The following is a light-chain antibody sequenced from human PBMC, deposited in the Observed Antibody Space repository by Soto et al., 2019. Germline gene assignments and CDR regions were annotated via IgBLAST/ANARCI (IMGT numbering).Light chain of an antibody. CDR2: NID. V-gene: IGLV7-46*01. CDR1: TGVVTTTHY. CDR3: LLSYSGFRV. Sequence: QAVVTQEPSLTVSPGGTVTLTCGSSTGVVTTTHYPYWIQLKPGQGPRTLIYNIDKRHSWTPARFSGSLLGGKVALTLSGAQPEDEAEYCCLLSYSGFRVFGGGTKLTVL. J-gene: IGLJ3*02.